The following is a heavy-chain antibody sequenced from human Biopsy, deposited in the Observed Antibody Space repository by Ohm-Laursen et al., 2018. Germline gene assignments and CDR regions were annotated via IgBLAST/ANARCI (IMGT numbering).Heavy chain of an antibody. D-gene: IGHD3-10*01. CDR3: ASSDGRSGFDY. CDR1: GGTFTMFP. Sequence: GSSVKVSCKASGGTFTMFPISWVRQAPGQGLEWMGAILPFYGTTNFAQKFHGRVTLTADGSTSTAYMELSSLRSEDTGVYYCASSDGRSGFDYWGQGTLVTVSS. CDR2: ILPFYGTT. J-gene: IGHJ4*02. V-gene: IGHV1-69*01.